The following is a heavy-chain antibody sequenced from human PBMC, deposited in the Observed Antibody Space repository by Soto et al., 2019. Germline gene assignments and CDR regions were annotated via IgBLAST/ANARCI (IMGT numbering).Heavy chain of an antibody. Sequence: EVQMVESGGVVVQPGGSLRLSCAASGFTFDDYTMHWVRQAPGKGLEWVSLISWDGGTTYYENSVKGRFTISRDNSKNSLFLQMNSLRTEDTALYYCAKGANFKAIPVAVDSWGQGTLVTVSS. CDR1: GFTFDDYT. D-gene: IGHD6-19*01. J-gene: IGHJ4*02. CDR3: AKGANFKAIPVAVDS. CDR2: ISWDGGTT. V-gene: IGHV3-43*01.